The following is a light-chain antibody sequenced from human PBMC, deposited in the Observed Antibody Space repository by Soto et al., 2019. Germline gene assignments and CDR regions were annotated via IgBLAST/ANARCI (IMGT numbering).Light chain of an antibody. CDR3: QTWGTCIVV. J-gene: IGLJ2*01. CDR1: SGHSSYA. CDR2: LNSDGSH. V-gene: IGLV4-69*01. Sequence: QLVLTQSPSASASLGASVKLTCTLSSGHSSYAIAWHQQQPEKGPRYLMKLNSDGSHSKGDGIPDRFSGSSSGAERYLTISSLQFEDETDYYCQTWGTCIVVFGGGTKLTVL.